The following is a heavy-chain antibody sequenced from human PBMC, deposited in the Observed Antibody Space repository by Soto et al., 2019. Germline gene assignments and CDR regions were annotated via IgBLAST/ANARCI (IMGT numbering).Heavy chain of an antibody. CDR1: GFTFSSYG. J-gene: IGHJ2*01. CDR2: ISYDGSNK. V-gene: IGHV3-30*18. Sequence: QVQLVESGGGVVQPGRSLRLSCAASGFTFSSYGMHWVRQAPGKGLEWVAVISYDGSNKHYADSVKGRFTISRDNSTNRLYLQMNSLRADDTAVYYCAKDPSIAVAGTWRYFDLWGRGTLVTVSS. CDR3: AKDPSIAVAGTWRYFDL. D-gene: IGHD6-19*01.